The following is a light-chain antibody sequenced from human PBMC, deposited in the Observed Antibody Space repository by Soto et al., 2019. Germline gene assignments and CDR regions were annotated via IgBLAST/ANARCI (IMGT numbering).Light chain of an antibody. CDR1: QSISSN. V-gene: IGKV3-15*01. CDR3: QQFSNWPPIT. J-gene: IGKJ5*01. CDR2: GAA. Sequence: IVMTQSPAILSVSPWERATLSCRANQSISSNLAWYQQKPGQAPRLLIYGAATRATGIPARFSGGGSGTDFTLTISRLEPEDFAVYYCQQFSNWPPITFGQGTRLEIK.